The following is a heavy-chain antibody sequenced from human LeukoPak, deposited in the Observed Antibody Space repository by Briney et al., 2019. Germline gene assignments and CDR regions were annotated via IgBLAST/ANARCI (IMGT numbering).Heavy chain of an antibody. V-gene: IGHV1-8*01. Sequence: ASVKVSCKASGYTFTSYDINWVRQATGQGLEWMGWMNPNSGNTGYAQKFQGRVTITMDESTSTAYMELSSLRSEDTAVYYCARLNFFGTYYFDYWGQGTLVTVSS. D-gene: IGHD3-10*01. CDR2: MNPNSGNT. CDR3: ARLNFFGTYYFDY. CDR1: GYTFTSYD. J-gene: IGHJ4*02.